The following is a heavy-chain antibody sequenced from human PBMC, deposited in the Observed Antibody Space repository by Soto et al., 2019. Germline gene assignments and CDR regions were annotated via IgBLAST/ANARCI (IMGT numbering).Heavy chain of an antibody. CDR3: ARSRRKEVAGYKLDN. D-gene: IGHD1-1*01. CDR2: VYNSGST. CDR1: VFSIISNY. J-gene: IGHJ4*02. Sequence: SDTLSLTCTVSVFSIISNYCTLIRQPPGKGLEWIVYVYNSGSTNYNPSLKSRVTISEDTSKSQFSLKVNSMTAADTAVYYCARSRRKEVAGYKLDNWGQGILVTVSS. V-gene: IGHV4-59*01.